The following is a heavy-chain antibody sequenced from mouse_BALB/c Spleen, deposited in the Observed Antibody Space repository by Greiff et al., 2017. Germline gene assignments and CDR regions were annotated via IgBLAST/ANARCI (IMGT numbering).Heavy chain of an antibody. Sequence: EVNLVESGPGLVKPSQSLSLTCTVTGYSITSDYAWNWIRQFPGNKLEWMGYISYSGSTSYNPSLKSRISITRDTSKNQFFLQLNSVTTEDTATYYCASGGYGNFYAMDYWGQGTSVTVSS. J-gene: IGHJ4*01. CDR3: ASGGYGNFYAMDY. CDR1: GYSITSDYA. D-gene: IGHD2-1*01. CDR2: ISYSGST. V-gene: IGHV3-2*02.